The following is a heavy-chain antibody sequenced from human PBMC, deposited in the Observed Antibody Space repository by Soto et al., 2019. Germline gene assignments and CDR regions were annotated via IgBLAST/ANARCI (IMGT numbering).Heavy chain of an antibody. CDR1: GFTFNTYA. J-gene: IGHJ4*02. CDR3: AGVEDEGGSYYD. CDR2: ISYDGFNK. D-gene: IGHD1-26*01. Sequence: QVHLVESGGGVVQTGRSLRLSCAASGFTFNTYAMHWVRQAPGKGLEWVAVISYDGFNKYYADSVKGRFTISRDNSKNTLYFQMNSLKPEVTAVYYCAGVEDEGGSYYDWGQGTLVTVSS. V-gene: IGHV3-30*01.